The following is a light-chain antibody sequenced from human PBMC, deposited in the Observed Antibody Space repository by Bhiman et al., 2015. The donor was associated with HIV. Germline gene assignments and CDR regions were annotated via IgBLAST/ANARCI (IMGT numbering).Light chain of an antibody. CDR2: QDD. J-gene: IGLJ3*02. CDR1: RLGDKY. Sequence: SYELTQTPSVSVSPGQTAIITCSGDRLGDKYACWYQQKPGQSPILIIYQDDKRPSGIPERFSGSNSGDTATLTISGAQPMDEAAYYCQAWDDSNVVFGGGTKLTVL. V-gene: IGLV3-1*01. CDR3: QAWDDSNVV.